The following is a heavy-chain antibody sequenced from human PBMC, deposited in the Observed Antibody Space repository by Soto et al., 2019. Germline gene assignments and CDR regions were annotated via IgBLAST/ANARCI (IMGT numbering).Heavy chain of an antibody. CDR2: INAGNGNT. D-gene: IGHD2-15*01. Sequence: ASVKVSCKASGYTFTSYAMHLVRQAPGQRLEWMGWINAGNGNTKYSQKFQGRVTITADESTSTAYMELSSLRSEDTAVYYCARESRYCSGGSCYFLPGIDYWGQGTLVTVSS. J-gene: IGHJ4*02. V-gene: IGHV1-3*01. CDR3: ARESRYCSGGSCYFLPGIDY. CDR1: GYTFTSYA.